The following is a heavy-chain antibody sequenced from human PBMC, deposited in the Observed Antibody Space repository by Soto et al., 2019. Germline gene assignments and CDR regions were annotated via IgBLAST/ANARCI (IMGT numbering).Heavy chain of an antibody. J-gene: IGHJ3*02. CDR1: GGTFSSYA. CDR3: ARATLDTAMVTLVISDAFDI. V-gene: IGHV1-69*01. Sequence: QVQLVQSGAEVKKPGSSVKVSCKASGGTFSSYAISWVRQAPGQGLEWMGGIIPIFGTANYAQKFQGRVTITADESTGTAYMELSSLRSEDTAVYYCARATLDTAMVTLVISDAFDIWGQGTMVTVSS. D-gene: IGHD5-18*01. CDR2: IIPIFGTA.